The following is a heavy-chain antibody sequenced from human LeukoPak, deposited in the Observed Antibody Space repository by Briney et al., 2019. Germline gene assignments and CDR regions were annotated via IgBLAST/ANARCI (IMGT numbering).Heavy chain of an antibody. V-gene: IGHV3-23*01. Sequence: GGSLRLSCAACGFTFSSYAMSWVRQAPGKGLEWVSAISGSGGSTYYADSVKGRFTISRDNSKYTLYLQMNSLRAEDTAVYYCAKAYDSSGYYYFDYWGQGTLVTVSS. CDR1: GFTFSSYA. J-gene: IGHJ4*02. CDR3: AKAYDSSGYYYFDY. CDR2: ISGSGGST. D-gene: IGHD3-22*01.